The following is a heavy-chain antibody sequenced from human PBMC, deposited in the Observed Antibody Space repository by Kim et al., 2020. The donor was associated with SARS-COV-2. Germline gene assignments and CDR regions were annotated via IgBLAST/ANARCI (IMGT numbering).Heavy chain of an antibody. J-gene: IGHJ4*02. Sequence: GGSLRLSCAASGFTVSSNYMSWVRQAPGKGLEWVSVIYSGGSTYYADSVKGRFTISRDNSKNTLYLQMNSLRAEDTAVYYCARAVLGGVFDFWGQGTLVTVSS. D-gene: IGHD3-16*01. CDR2: IYSGGST. V-gene: IGHV3-53*01. CDR3: ARAVLGGVFDF. CDR1: GFTVSSNY.